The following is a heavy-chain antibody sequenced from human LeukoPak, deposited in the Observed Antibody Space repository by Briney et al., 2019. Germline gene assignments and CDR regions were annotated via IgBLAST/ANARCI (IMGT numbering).Heavy chain of an antibody. V-gene: IGHV3-7*01. CDR1: GFTFSSYW. CDR3: ARIAAGSNFDY. J-gene: IGHJ4*02. D-gene: IGHD6-25*01. CDR2: IKQDGSEK. Sequence: QAGGSLRLTCAASGFTFSSYWMSWVRQAPGKGLEWVANIKQDGSEKYYVDSVKGRFTISRDNAKNSLYLQMNSLRAEDTAVYYCARIAAGSNFDYWGQGTLVTVSS.